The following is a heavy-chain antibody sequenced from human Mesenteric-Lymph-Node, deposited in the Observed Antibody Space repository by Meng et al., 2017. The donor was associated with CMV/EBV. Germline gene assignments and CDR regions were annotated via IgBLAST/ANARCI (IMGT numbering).Heavy chain of an antibody. Sequence: GGSLRLSCAASGFTFSSYAMHWVRQVPGKGLEYVSAISSNGGSTYYADSVKGRFTISRDNSKNTLYLQMGSLRAEDMAVYYCARDADTAMANYFDYWGQGTLVTVSS. J-gene: IGHJ4*02. V-gene: IGHV3-64*02. D-gene: IGHD5-18*01. CDR1: GFTFSSYA. CDR3: ARDADTAMANYFDY. CDR2: ISSNGGST.